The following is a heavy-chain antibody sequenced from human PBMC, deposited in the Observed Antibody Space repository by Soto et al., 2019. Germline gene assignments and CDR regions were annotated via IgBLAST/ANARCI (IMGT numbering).Heavy chain of an antibody. CDR1: GFTFSSYG. J-gene: IGHJ4*02. CDR3: ARGENDYDFWSRPTRGFDY. Sequence: QVQLVESGGGVVQPGRSLRLSCAASGFTFSSYGMHWVRQAPGKGLEWVAVIWYDGSNKYYADSVKGRFTISRDNSKNTLYLQMNSLRAEDTAVYYCARGENDYDFWSRPTRGFDYWGQGTLVTVSS. D-gene: IGHD3-3*01. CDR2: IWYDGSNK. V-gene: IGHV3-33*01.